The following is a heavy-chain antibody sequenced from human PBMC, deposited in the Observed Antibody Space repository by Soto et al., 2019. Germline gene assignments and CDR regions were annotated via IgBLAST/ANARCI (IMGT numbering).Heavy chain of an antibody. CDR3: AREALRFCTSTSCSTDWFDP. CDR1: GYTFTSYA. J-gene: IGHJ5*02. CDR2: INAGNGDT. Sequence: QVQLVQSGAEVKKPGASVKVSCKAPGYTFTSYALDWVRQAPGQRLEWMGGINAGNGDTKYSQNFQGRVTITRDTSATTAYMELSSLRYEDTAVYYCAREALRFCTSTSCSTDWFDPWGQGTLVTVSS. V-gene: IGHV1-3*01. D-gene: IGHD2-2*01.